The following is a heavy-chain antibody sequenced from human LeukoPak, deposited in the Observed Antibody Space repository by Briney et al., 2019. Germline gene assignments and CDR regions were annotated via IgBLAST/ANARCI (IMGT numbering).Heavy chain of an antibody. D-gene: IGHD1-1*01. CDR3: AKLRTGTATNFDY. CDR2: ISGSGGST. CDR1: GFTFSSYA. J-gene: IGHJ4*02. Sequence: GGSLRLSCAASGFTFSSYAMSWVRQAPGKGLEWVSAISGSGGSTYYADSVKGRFTISRDNSKSTLYVEMNSLRADDTAVYYCAKLRTGTATNFDYWGQGTQVTVSS. V-gene: IGHV3-23*01.